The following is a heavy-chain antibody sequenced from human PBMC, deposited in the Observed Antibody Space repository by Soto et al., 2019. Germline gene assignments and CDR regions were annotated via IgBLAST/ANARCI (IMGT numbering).Heavy chain of an antibody. CDR3: AKGYYDILTALDY. CDR2: ISHSGLR. V-gene: IGHV4-59*01. Sequence: PSETLSLTCIVSGVSISSGYCTWIRQSPGKGLEWIGYISHSGLRHYRASLQSRLTMSVETSKNQFSLNLTSVTAADTAVYYCAKGYYDILTALDYWGQGTLVTVSS. CDR1: GVSISSGY. D-gene: IGHD3-9*01. J-gene: IGHJ4*02.